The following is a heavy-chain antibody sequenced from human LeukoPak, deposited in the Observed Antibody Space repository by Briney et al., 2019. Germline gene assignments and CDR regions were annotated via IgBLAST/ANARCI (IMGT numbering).Heavy chain of an antibody. V-gene: IGHV1-2*02. J-gene: IGHJ5*02. Sequence: ASVKVSRKASGYTFTGYYMHWVRQAPGQGLEWMGWINPNSGGTNYAQKFQGRVTMTRDTSISTAYMELSRLRSDDTAVYYCAGDLYGSGSYYMTWGQGTLVTVSS. CDR3: AGDLYGSGSYYMT. D-gene: IGHD3-10*01. CDR2: INPNSGGT. CDR1: GYTFTGYY.